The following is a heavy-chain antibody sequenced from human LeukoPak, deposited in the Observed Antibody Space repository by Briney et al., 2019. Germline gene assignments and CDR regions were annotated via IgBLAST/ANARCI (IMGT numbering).Heavy chain of an antibody. CDR1: GGSISSYY. Sequence: SETLSLTCTVSGGSISSYYWSWIRQPPGKGLERIGYIYYSGSTNYNPSLKSRVTISVDTSKNQFSLKLSSVTAADTAVYYCARAPGGYVIDYWGQGTLVTVSS. J-gene: IGHJ4*02. CDR3: ARAPGGYVIDY. CDR2: IYYSGST. D-gene: IGHD1-26*01. V-gene: IGHV4-59*12.